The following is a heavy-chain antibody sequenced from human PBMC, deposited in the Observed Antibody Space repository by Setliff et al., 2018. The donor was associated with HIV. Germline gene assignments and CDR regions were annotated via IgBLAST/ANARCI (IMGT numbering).Heavy chain of an antibody. CDR1: GASFTDY. CDR3: ARFDVTPMTTRDY. Sequence: PSETLSLTCAFYGASFTDYWNWIRQPPGKGLEWIGEIHHTGHINYSPSFKSRVTMSLDMSTNQFSLKMASMTAADSAVYYCARFDVTPMTTRDYWGQGTQVTVSS. D-gene: IGHD4-17*01. J-gene: IGHJ4*02. V-gene: IGHV4-34*01. CDR2: IHHTGHI.